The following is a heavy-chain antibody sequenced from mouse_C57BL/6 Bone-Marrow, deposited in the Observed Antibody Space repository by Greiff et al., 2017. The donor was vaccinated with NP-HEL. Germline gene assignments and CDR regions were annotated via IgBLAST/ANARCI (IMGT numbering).Heavy chain of an antibody. V-gene: IGHV1-26*01. CDR3: AREGGYEENY. CDR1: GYTFTDYY. Sequence: EVQLVESGPELVKPGASVKISCKASGYTFTDYYMNWVKQSHGKSLEWIGDINPNNGGTSYNQKFKGKATLTVDKSSSTAYMELRSLTSEDSAVYYCAREGGYEENYWGQGTTLTVSS. J-gene: IGHJ2*01. CDR2: INPNNGGT. D-gene: IGHD2-2*01.